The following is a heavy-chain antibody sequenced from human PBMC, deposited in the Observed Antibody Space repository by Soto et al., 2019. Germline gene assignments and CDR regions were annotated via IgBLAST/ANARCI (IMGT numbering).Heavy chain of an antibody. Sequence: ASVKVSCKASGYTFTGYYMHWVRQAPGQGLEWMGWINPNSGGTNYAQKYQGGVTMTRDTSISTAYMELSRLRSDDTAVYYCARVRYCSGGSWYPQPGIAMAPFDPWGQGTLVTVSS. J-gene: IGHJ5*02. CDR3: ARVRYCSGGSWYPQPGIAMAPFDP. D-gene: IGHD2-15*01. V-gene: IGHV1-2*02. CDR2: INPNSGGT. CDR1: GYTFTGYY.